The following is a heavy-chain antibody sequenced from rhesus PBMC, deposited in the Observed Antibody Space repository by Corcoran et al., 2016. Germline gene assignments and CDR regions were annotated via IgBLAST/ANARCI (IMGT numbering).Heavy chain of an antibody. D-gene: IGHD3-16*01. CDR3: ARASTGSGSYFAFDF. J-gene: IGHJ3*01. V-gene: IGHV4-73*01. Sequence: QVKLQQWGEGLVKPSETLSLTCAVYRVSISGYYYLSLLRPHPGKGLEWIGNIYGNIPNTNPNPSPTNRVTISNATCKNQLFRKLSSGTAADTAVYYCARASTGSGSYFAFDFWGQGLRVTVSS. CDR2: IYGNIPNT. CDR1: RVSISGYYY.